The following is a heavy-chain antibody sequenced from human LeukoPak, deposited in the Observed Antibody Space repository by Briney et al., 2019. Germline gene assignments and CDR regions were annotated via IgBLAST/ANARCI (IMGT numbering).Heavy chain of an antibody. Sequence: SETLSLTCTVSGGSMSSYYWSWIRQPPGKGLEWIGYIYDSGSTNHKPSLKSRVTISVDTSKNQFSLKLSSVTAADTAVYYCARTTVTVSHFDYWGQGTLVTVSS. J-gene: IGHJ4*02. D-gene: IGHD4-17*01. CDR2: IYDSGST. CDR1: GGSMSSYY. CDR3: ARTTVTVSHFDY. V-gene: IGHV4-59*08.